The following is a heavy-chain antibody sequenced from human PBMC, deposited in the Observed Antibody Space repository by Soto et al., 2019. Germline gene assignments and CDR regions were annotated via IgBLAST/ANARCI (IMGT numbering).Heavy chain of an antibody. CDR2: ISGSGGST. CDR1: GLTFSSYA. CDR3: AKVSTADGGLDIYCGMYV. Sequence: EVQLLESGGGLVQPGGSLRLSCAASGLTFSSYAMSWVRQAPGKGLEWISAISGSGGSTYYADSGMDRFTISRDNAKNTMYLQMNGLRAEDPAVYYCAKVSTADGGLDIYCGMYVWCLGSTVTVSS. J-gene: IGHJ6*02. V-gene: IGHV3-23*01. D-gene: IGHD3-16*01.